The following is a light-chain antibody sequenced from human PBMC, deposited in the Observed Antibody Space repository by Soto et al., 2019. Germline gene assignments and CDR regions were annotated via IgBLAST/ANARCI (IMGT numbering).Light chain of an antibody. CDR1: QDISRW. Sequence: DIQMTQSPSSVSASVGDRVTITCRASQDISRWLDWFQQKPGKAPKVLMSDASSLQSGVSSRFSGSGSGTDFTLTISNLQPDDFATYYCQQAQNFPLTFGGGTKVEIK. J-gene: IGKJ4*01. CDR3: QQAQNFPLT. V-gene: IGKV1-12*01. CDR2: DAS.